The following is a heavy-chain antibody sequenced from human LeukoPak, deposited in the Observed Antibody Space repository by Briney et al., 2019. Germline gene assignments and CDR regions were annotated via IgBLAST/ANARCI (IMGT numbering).Heavy chain of an antibody. CDR1: GFTFSSYS. J-gene: IGHJ6*02. D-gene: IGHD3/OR15-3a*01. Sequence: PGGSLRLSCAASGFTFSSYSMNWVRQAPGKGLEWVSSISSSSSYIYYADSVRGRFTVSRDNSKNTLFLQIDSLRTEDTAVYYCVPLGGLGYYQYGMDVWGRGTTVTVSS. V-gene: IGHV3-21*04. CDR3: VPLGGLGYYQYGMDV. CDR2: ISSSSSYI.